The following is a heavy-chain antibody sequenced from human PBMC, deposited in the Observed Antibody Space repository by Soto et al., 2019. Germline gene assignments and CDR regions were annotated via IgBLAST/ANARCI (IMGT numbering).Heavy chain of an antibody. CDR3: ARDMSSGSYHFFDY. CDR1: GFIFTNYD. Sequence: EVQLVESGGGLVKPGGSLGLSCAASGFIFTNYDMNWVRQAPGKGLEWVSFITVSSSYIYYADSVKGRFTISRDNAKNSLYLQMNSLRAEDTAVYYCARDMSSGSYHFFDYWGQGILFTVSS. D-gene: IGHD1-26*01. J-gene: IGHJ4*02. CDR2: ITVSSSYI. V-gene: IGHV3-21*01.